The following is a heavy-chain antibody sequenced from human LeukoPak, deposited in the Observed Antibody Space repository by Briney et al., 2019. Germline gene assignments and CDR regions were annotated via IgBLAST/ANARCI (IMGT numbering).Heavy chain of an antibody. J-gene: IGHJ6*03. CDR1: GFTFTSSA. Sequence: SVKVSCKASGFTFTSSAMQWVRQARGQRLEWIGWIVVGSGNTNYAQKFQERVTITGDMSTSTAYMELSSLRSEDTAVYYCARRGNYYGSGSYDYYYMDVWGKGTTVTISS. CDR2: IVVGSGNT. V-gene: IGHV1-58*02. CDR3: ARRGNYYGSGSYDYYYMDV. D-gene: IGHD3-10*01.